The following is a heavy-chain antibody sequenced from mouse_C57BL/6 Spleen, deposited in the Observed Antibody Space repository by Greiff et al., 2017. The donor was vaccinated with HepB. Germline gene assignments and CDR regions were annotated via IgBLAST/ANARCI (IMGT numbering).Heavy chain of an antibody. CDR2: IDPETGGT. CDR1: GYTFTDYE. CDR3: TRFGLTTVVAHYFDY. J-gene: IGHJ2*01. V-gene: IGHV1-15*01. Sequence: VQLQQSGAELVRPGASVTLSCKASGYTFTDYEMHWVKQTPVHGLEWIGAIDPETGGTAYNQKFKGKAILTADKSSSTAYMELRSLTSEDSAVYYCTRFGLTTVVAHYFDYWGQGTTLTVSS. D-gene: IGHD1-1*01.